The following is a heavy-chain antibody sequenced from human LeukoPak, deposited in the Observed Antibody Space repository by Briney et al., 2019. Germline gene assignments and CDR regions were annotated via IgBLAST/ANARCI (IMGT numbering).Heavy chain of an antibody. D-gene: IGHD5-24*01. V-gene: IGHV3-23*01. CDR2: ISDRGGST. J-gene: IGHJ5*02. Sequence: PGGSLRLSCAASGFTFSSYALSWVRQAPGKGLEWVSGISDRGGSTYYADSVKGRFTISRDNSKNTLYLQMNSLRAEDTAVYYCAKGDGYNYDNWFDPWGQGTLVTVSS. CDR3: AKGDGYNYDNWFDP. CDR1: GFTFSSYA.